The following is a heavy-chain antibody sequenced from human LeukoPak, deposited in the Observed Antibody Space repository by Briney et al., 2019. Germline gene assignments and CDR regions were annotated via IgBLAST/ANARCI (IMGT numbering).Heavy chain of an antibody. D-gene: IGHD5-18*01. CDR3: ARDLSGVAGYTYGRGIDY. CDR2: ISGSGGST. CDR1: GFTFNGKA. Sequence: GFTFNGKAIGRGRQAPGKGKKWVSAISGSGGSTYYADSVKGRFTISRDNSKNTLYLQMNSLRAEDTAVYYCARDLSGVAGYTYGRGIDYWGQGTLVTVSS. J-gene: IGHJ4*02. V-gene: IGHV3-23*01.